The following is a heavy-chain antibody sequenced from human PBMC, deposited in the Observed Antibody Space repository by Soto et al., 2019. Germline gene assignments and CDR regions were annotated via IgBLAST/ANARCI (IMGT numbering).Heavy chain of an antibody. CDR2: IIPLLGTP. CDR3: NRGSEYDFWSGYL. Sequence: QVQLVQSGAEMMKSGSSVKVSCKVSGGSFNTYGIGWGRQAPGQGLEWMGEIIPLLGTPNYAQRFQGRVTITADESTTTAYMELRSLRSEDTAVYYCNRGSEYDFWSGYLWGQGTLVSVSS. J-gene: IGHJ4*02. V-gene: IGHV1-69*01. D-gene: IGHD3-3*01. CDR1: GGSFNTYG.